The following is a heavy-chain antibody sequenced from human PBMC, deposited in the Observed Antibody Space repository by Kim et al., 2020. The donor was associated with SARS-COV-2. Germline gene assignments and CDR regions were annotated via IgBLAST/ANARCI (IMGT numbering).Heavy chain of an antibody. D-gene: IGHD2-15*01. Sequence: GGSLRLSCAASGFTFSSYAMSWVRQAPGKGLDWVSAISGSGGSTYYADSVKGRFTISRDNSKNTLYLQMNSLRAEDTAVYYCAKVGYCSGGSCYSPYGMDVWGQGTTVTVSS. CDR1: GFTFSSYA. CDR3: AKVGYCSGGSCYSPYGMDV. CDR2: ISGSGGST. V-gene: IGHV3-23*01. J-gene: IGHJ6*02.